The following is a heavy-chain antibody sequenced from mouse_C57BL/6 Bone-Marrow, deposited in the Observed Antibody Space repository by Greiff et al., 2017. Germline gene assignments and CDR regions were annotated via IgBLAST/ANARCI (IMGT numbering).Heavy chain of an antibody. CDR2: ISSGSSTI. CDR3: ARYYYGSSYKAWFAY. Sequence: EVQGVESGGGLVKPGGSLKLSCAASGFTFSDYGMHWVRQAPEKGLEWVAYISSGSSTIYYADTVKGRFTISRDNAKNTLFLQMTSLRSEDTAMYYCARYYYGSSYKAWFAYWGQGTLVTVSA. D-gene: IGHD1-1*01. CDR1: GFTFSDYG. V-gene: IGHV5-17*01. J-gene: IGHJ3*01.